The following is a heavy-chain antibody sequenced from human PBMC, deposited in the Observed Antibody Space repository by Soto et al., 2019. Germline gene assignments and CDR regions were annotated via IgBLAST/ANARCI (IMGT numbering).Heavy chain of an antibody. V-gene: IGHV3-30*18. Sequence: QVQLVESGGGVVQPGRSLRLSCAASGFTFSSYGMHWVRQAPGKGLEWVAIISYDGSNKYYADSVKGRFTISRDNSKNTLYLQMNSLRAEDTAVYYCAKDLLPVVVAAPVDSWGQGTLVTVSS. CDR2: ISYDGSNK. CDR3: AKDLLPVVVAAPVDS. D-gene: IGHD2-15*01. CDR1: GFTFSSYG. J-gene: IGHJ4*02.